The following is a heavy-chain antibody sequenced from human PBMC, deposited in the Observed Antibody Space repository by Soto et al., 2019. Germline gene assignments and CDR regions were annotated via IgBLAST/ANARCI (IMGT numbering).Heavy chain of an antibody. D-gene: IGHD6-19*01. V-gene: IGHV3-74*03. J-gene: IGHJ4*02. CDR1: GFTFGNFC. CDR2: IGPDGTDI. CDR3: ARDRIAVAASFDY. Sequence: GSLRLSCSDSGFTFGNFCIHWVRQAPGKGLEWVSHIGPDGTDIVYADSVKGRFTISRDNAKNSLYLQMNSLRAEDTAVYYCARDRIAVAASFDYWGQGTLVTVSS.